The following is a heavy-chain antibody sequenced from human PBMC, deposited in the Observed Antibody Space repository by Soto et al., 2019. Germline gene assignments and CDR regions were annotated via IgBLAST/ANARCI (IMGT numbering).Heavy chain of an antibody. CDR3: ARAHAPGIAVAEGDYGMDV. J-gene: IGHJ6*02. D-gene: IGHD6-19*01. Sequence: QVQLVQSGAEVKKPGASVKVSCKASGYTFTGYYMHWVRQAPGQGLEWMGSINPNSGGTNYAQKFQGWVTMTRDTSISTAYMELSRLRSDDTAVYYCARAHAPGIAVAEGDYGMDVWGQGTTVTVSS. CDR2: INPNSGGT. CDR1: GYTFTGYY. V-gene: IGHV1-2*04.